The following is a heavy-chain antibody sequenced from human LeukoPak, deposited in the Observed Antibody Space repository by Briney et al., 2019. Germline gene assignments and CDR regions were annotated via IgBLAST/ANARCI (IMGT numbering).Heavy chain of an antibody. D-gene: IGHD3-22*01. CDR1: GFTFSSYS. Sequence: PGGTLRLSCAASGFTFSSYSMNWVRQAPGKGLEWVSSISSSSSYIYYADSVKGRFTISRDNAKNSLYLQMNSLRAEDTAVYYCARDHNGYDSSGYYGYWGQGTLVTVSS. CDR3: ARDHNGYDSSGYYGY. V-gene: IGHV3-21*01. J-gene: IGHJ4*02. CDR2: ISSSSSYI.